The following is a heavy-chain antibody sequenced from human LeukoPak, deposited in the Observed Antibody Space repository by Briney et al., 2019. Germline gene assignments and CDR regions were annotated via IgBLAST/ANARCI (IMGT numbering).Heavy chain of an antibody. Sequence: GGSLRLSCAASGFTFSSYAMRWVRQAPGKGLEWVSAISGSGGGTYYADSVKGRFTISRDNSKNTLYLQMNSLRAEDTAVYYCAKAKGPSMVRGSFDYWGQGTLVTVSS. V-gene: IGHV3-23*01. CDR3: AKAKGPSMVRGSFDY. CDR1: GFTFSSYA. D-gene: IGHD3-10*01. J-gene: IGHJ4*02. CDR2: ISGSGGGT.